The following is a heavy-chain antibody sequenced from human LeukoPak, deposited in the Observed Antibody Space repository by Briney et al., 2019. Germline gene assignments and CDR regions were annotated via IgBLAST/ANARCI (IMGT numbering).Heavy chain of an antibody. J-gene: IGHJ4*02. V-gene: IGHV3-23*01. CDR1: GFTFSSYA. CDR3: AKLSSIWFNDN. CDR2: IRGSGDGT. Sequence: PGGSLRLSCAASGFTFSSYAMSWVRQAPGKGLEWVASIRGSGDGTYYADSVKGRFTVSRDNSKNTLFLQMNSLRVEDTAVYYCAKLSSIWFNDNWGQGTLVTVSS. D-gene: IGHD6-13*01.